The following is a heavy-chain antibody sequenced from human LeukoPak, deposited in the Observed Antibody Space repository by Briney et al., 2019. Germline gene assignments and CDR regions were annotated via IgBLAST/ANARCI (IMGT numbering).Heavy chain of an antibody. Sequence: ASVKVSCKASGYTFTSYGISWVRQAPGQGLEWMGWISAYNGNTNYAQKLQGRVTMTTDTSTSTAYMELRSLRSDDTAVYCCARDRAIAARNWFDPWGQGTLVTVSS. V-gene: IGHV1-18*01. CDR1: GYTFTSYG. CDR3: ARDRAIAARNWFDP. J-gene: IGHJ5*02. D-gene: IGHD6-6*01. CDR2: ISAYNGNT.